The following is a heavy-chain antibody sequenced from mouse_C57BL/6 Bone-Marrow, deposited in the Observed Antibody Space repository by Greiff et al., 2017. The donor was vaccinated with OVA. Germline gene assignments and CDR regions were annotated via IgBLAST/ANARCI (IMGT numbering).Heavy chain of an antibody. CDR2: IDPSDSYT. J-gene: IGHJ2*01. CDR3: ARPLTGTREYYFDY. CDR1: GYTFTSYW. V-gene: IGHV1-50*01. D-gene: IGHD4-1*01. Sequence: QVQLQQPGAELVKPGASVKLSCKASGYTFTSYWMQWVKQRPGQGLEWIGEIDPSDSYTNSNQKFKGKATLTVNTSSSTAYMQLSSLTSEDSAVYYCARPLTGTREYYFDYWGQGTTLTVSS.